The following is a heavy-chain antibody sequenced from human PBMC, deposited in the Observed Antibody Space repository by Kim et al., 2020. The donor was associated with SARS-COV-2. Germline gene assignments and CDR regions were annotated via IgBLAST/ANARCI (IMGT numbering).Heavy chain of an antibody. CDR1: GGSISSSSYY. CDR3: AAPEDIVATITHEVGDYGSRDAFDI. Sequence: SETLSLTCTVSGGSISSSSYYWGWIRQPPGKGLEWIGSIYYSGSTYYNPSLKSRVTISVDTSKNQFSLKLSSVTAADTAVYYCAAPEDIVATITHEVGDYGSRDAFDIWGQGTMVTVSS. D-gene: IGHD5-12*01. CDR2: IYYSGST. V-gene: IGHV4-39*01. J-gene: IGHJ3*02.